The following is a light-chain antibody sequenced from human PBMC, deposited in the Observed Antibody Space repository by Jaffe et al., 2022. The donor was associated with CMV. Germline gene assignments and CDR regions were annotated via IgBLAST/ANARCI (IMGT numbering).Light chain of an antibody. CDR3: QSADSSGTWV. J-gene: IGLJ3*02. V-gene: IGLV3-25*03. CDR2: KDT. CDR1: ALAQQF. Sequence: SYELTQPPSVSVSPGQTARITCSGDALAQQFGYWYQQKAGQAPILIIYKDTERPSGIPERISGSSSGTTVTLTISGVQAEDESDYYCQSADSSGTWVFGGGTKLNVL.